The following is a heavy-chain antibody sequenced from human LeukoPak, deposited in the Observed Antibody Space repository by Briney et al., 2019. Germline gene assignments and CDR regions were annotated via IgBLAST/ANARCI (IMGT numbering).Heavy chain of an antibody. V-gene: IGHV1-3*01. D-gene: IGHD3-22*01. CDR3: ASGPWTYYDSSGYDY. CDR1: GYTFTSYA. J-gene: IGHJ4*02. CDR2: INAGNGNT. Sequence: ASVKVSCKASGYTFTSYAMHWVRQAPGQRLEGMGWINAGNGNTKYSQKFQGRVTITRDTSASTAYMELSSLRSEDTAVYYCASGPWTYYDSSGYDYWGQGTLVTVSS.